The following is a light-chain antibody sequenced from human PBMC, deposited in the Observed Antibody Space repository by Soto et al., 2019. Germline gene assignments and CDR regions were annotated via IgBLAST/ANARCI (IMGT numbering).Light chain of an antibody. J-gene: IGKJ4*01. V-gene: IGKV3-20*01. CDR2: RAS. CDR1: QSLDDRF. CDR3: QQYGSSPLT. Sequence: EIVLTQSPGTLSLSPGERAPLSCRASQSLDDRFLAWYQQKPGQAPRLLIHRASTRATGIPDRFSGSGSGTDFTLTISRLEPEDFAVYYCQQYGSSPLTFGGGTKVEIK.